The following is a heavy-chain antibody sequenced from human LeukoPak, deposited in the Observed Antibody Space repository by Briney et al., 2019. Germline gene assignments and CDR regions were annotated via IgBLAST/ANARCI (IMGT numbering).Heavy chain of an antibody. J-gene: IGHJ4*02. V-gene: IGHV3-30-3*01. CDR3: ASDYSSNGDY. D-gene: IGHD5-12*01. Sequence: GGSLRLSCAASGFTFSSYAMHWVRQAPGKRREWLASISFDGSNKYYADSVKGRFTISRDNSKNTLYLQMNSLRPDDTAVYYCASDYSSNGDYWGQGTLVTVSS. CDR1: GFTFSSYA. CDR2: ISFDGSNK.